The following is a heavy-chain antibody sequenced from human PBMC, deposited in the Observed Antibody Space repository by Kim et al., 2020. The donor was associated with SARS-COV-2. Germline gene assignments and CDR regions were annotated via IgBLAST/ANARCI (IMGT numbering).Heavy chain of an antibody. CDR1: GGTFSSYA. J-gene: IGHJ4*02. CDR2: IIPILGIA. CDR3: ARDGYSSSWQAY. D-gene: IGHD6-13*01. Sequence: SVKVSCKASGGTFSSYAISWVRQAPGQGLEWMGRIIPILGIANYAQKFPGRVTITADKSTSTAYLELSSLRSEDTAVYYCARDGYSSSWQAYWGQRTLVTVSS. V-gene: IGHV1-69*04.